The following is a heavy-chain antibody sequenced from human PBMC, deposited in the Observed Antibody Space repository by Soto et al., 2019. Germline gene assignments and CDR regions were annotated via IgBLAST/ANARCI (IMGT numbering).Heavy chain of an antibody. CDR2: IYYSGST. CDR1: DGSISSGDYY. J-gene: IGHJ1*01. D-gene: IGHD4-17*01. V-gene: IGHV4-30-4*01. Sequence: PSQTRSLPGTVSDGSISSGDYYWSWIRQPPGKGLEWIGYIYYSGSTYYNPSLKSRVTISVDTSKNQFSLKLSSVTAADTAVYYCARGTPTPFQHWGQGTLVTVSS. CDR3: ARGTPTPFQH.